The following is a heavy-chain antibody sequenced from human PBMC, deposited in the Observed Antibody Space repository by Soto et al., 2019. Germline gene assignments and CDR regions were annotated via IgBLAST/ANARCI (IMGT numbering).Heavy chain of an antibody. CDR3: SRLPPNNWGAPLDF. CDR1: GFTFGDYA. J-gene: IGHJ4*02. Sequence: GGSLRLSCITFGFTFGDYAMIWFRQAPGKGLEWVSFITSKRYGGKTEYAASVKGRFTISRDDSKSVAYLQMNSLRTDDTAVYYCSRLPPNNWGAPLDFWGQGTLVTVSS. D-gene: IGHD1-26*01. V-gene: IGHV3-49*03. CDR2: ITSKRYGGKT.